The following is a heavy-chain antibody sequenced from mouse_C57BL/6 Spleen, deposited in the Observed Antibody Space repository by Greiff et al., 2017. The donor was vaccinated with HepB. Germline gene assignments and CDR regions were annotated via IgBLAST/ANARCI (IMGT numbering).Heavy chain of an antibody. Sequence: EVQLQQSGPELVKPGASVKMSCKASGYTFTDYNMHWVKQSHGKSLEWIGYINPNNGGTNYNQKFKGKATLTVNKSSSTAYMELRSLTSEDSAVYYCVVYDGYSYFDYWGQGTTLTVSS. D-gene: IGHD2-3*01. CDR1: GYTFTDYN. CDR3: VVYDGYSYFDY. CDR2: INPNNGGT. V-gene: IGHV1-22*01. J-gene: IGHJ2*01.